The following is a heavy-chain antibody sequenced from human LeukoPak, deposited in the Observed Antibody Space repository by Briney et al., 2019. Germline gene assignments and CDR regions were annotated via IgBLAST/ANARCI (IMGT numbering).Heavy chain of an antibody. J-gene: IGHJ4*02. Sequence: SETLSLTCAVSGYSISSGYYWGWTRQPPGKGLEWIGSIYHSGSTYYNPSLKSRVTMSVDMSNNQFSLKLNSVTAADTAVYFCTREKSGTIVDYWGQGTLVTVSS. CDR1: GYSISSGYY. V-gene: IGHV4-38-2*02. D-gene: IGHD6-13*01. CDR3: TREKSGTIVDY. CDR2: IYHSGST.